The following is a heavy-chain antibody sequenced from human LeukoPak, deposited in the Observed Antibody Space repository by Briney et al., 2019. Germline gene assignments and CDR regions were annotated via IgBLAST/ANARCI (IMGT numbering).Heavy chain of an antibody. CDR2: ISYDGSNK. J-gene: IGHJ4*02. CDR3: ARDPLGAAPYFDY. Sequence: GGSLRLSCSASGFTLSSYWMHWVRQAPGKGLEWVAVISYDGSNKYYADSVKGRFTISRDNSKNTLYLQMNSLRAEDTAVYYCARDPLGAAPYFDYWGQGTLVTVSS. D-gene: IGHD2-15*01. V-gene: IGHV3-30*03. CDR1: GFTLSSYW.